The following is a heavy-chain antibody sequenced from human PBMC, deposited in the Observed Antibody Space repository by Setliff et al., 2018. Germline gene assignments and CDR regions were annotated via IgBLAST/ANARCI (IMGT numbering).Heavy chain of an antibody. J-gene: IGHJ4*02. V-gene: IGHV1-69*10. CDR1: GYTFTSYG. D-gene: IGHD3-9*01. CDR2: IIPILGIA. CDR3: ARDYDILTGLDY. Sequence: SVKVSCKASGYTFTSYGISWVRQAPGQGLEWMGGIIPILGIANYAQKFQGRVTITADKSTSTAYMELSSLRSEDTAVYYCARDYDILTGLDYWGQGTLVTVSS.